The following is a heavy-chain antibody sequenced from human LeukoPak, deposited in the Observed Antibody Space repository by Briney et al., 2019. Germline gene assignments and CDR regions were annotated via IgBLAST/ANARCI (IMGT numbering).Heavy chain of an antibody. J-gene: IGHJ4*02. CDR2: ISVDGGST. Sequence: GGSLRLSCTTSGCTFREYAMHWVRQAPGKCLEWVSLISVDGGSTYYADSVKGRFAFSRDNSKNSLYLQMNGLRTEDTALYYCVKPAPGSYYEGPYDYWGQGTLVTVSS. CDR3: VKPAPGSYYEGPYDY. V-gene: IGHV3-43*02. CDR1: GCTFREYA. D-gene: IGHD1-26*01.